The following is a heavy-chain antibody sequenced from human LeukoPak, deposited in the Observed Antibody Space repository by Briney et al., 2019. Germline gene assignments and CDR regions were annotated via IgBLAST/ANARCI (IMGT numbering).Heavy chain of an antibody. Sequence: SETLSLTCTVSGGSISSGGYYWSWIRQPPGKGLEWIGYIYHSGSTYYNPSLKSRVTISVDRSKNQFSLKLSSVTAADTAVYYCARRRGRYSSVPFDPWGQGTLVTVSS. CDR1: GGSISSGGYY. CDR3: ARRRGRYSSVPFDP. J-gene: IGHJ5*02. V-gene: IGHV4-30-2*01. CDR2: IYHSGST. D-gene: IGHD6-19*01.